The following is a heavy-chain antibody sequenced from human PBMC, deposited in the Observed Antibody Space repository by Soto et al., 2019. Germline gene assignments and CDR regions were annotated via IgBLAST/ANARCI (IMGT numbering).Heavy chain of an antibody. CDR3: VSWMSAHFDY. CDR2: ISRDEDNT. J-gene: IGHJ4*02. D-gene: IGHD2-2*03. V-gene: IGHV3-23*01. Sequence: VLLLESGGGFVQPGGSVRLSCAATQFTFGGLGLSWVRQSPGRGLEWVATISRDEDNTHYADSVNGRFNSSKDRSTNTLHLHMARLRAEDTAVYYWVSWMSAHFDYWGRGTLVTVSS. CDR1: QFTFGGLG.